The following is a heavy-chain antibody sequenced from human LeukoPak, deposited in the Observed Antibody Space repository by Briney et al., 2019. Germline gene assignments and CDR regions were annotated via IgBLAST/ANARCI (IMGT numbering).Heavy chain of an antibody. CDR3: ASMRLRFLEWLFADFDY. V-gene: IGHV3-48*03. CDR1: GFTFSSYE. CDR2: ISSSGSTI. Sequence: GGSLRLSCAASGFTFSSYEMNWVRQAPGKGLEWVSYISSSGSTIYYADSVKGRFTISRDNAKNSLYLQMNSLRAEDTAVYYCASMRLRFLEWLFADFDYWGQGTLVTVSS. D-gene: IGHD3-3*01. J-gene: IGHJ4*02.